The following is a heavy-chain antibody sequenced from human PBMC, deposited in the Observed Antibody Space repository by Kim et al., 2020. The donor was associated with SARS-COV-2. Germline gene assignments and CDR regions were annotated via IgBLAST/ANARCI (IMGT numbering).Heavy chain of an antibody. V-gene: IGHV1-18*01. D-gene: IGHD3-22*01. Sequence: QKLQGRVTMTTDTSTSTAYMELRSLRSDDTAVYYCARDYYDSGGYYYFDYWGQGTLVTVSS. J-gene: IGHJ4*02. CDR3: ARDYYDSGGYYYFDY.